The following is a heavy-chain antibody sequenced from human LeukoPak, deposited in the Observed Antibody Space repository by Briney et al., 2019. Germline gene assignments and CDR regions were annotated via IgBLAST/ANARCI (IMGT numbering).Heavy chain of an antibody. V-gene: IGHV4-31*11. CDR1: GGSISSGGYS. CDR3: ARNPWPNYYYYGMDV. CDR2: IYYSGST. J-gene: IGHJ6*02. Sequence: SETLSLTCAVSGGSISSGGYSWSWIRQPPGKGLEWIGYIYYSGSTYYNPSLKSRVTISVDTSKNQFSLKLSSVTAADTAVYYCARNPWPNYYYYGMDVWGQGTTVTVSS. D-gene: IGHD5-24*01.